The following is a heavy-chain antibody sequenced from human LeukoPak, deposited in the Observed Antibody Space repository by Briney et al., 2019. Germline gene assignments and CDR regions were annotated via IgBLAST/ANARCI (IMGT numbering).Heavy chain of an antibody. CDR3: ARSPRVYGDYVKDY. V-gene: IGHV3-21*01. D-gene: IGHD4-17*01. Sequence: GGPLRLSCAASGFTFSSYSMNWVRQAPGKGLEWVSSISSSSSYIYYADSVTGRFTISRDNAKNSLYLQMNSLRAEDTAVYYCARSPRVYGDYVKDYWGQGTLVTVSS. CDR2: ISSSSSYI. CDR1: GFTFSSYS. J-gene: IGHJ4*02.